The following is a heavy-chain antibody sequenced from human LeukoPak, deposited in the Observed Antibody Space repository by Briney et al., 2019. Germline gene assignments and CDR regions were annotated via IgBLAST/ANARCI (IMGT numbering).Heavy chain of an antibody. J-gene: IGHJ5*02. CDR2: IYSDGRT. D-gene: IGHD3-22*01. CDR3: ARGLLYDSSGYYLP. CDR1: GFTVSTNY. Sequence: QAGGSLRLSCAASGFTVSTNYMSWVRQAPGKGLEWVSVIYSDGRTYYADSVKGRFTISRDNSKNTLYLQMNSLRAEDTAVYYCARGLLYDSSGYYLPWGQGTLVTVSS. V-gene: IGHV3-53*01.